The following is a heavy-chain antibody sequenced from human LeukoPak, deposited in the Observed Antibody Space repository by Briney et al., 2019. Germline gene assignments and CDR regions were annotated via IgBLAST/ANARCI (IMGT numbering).Heavy chain of an antibody. CDR3: ARAYVIPYYYDSKGPDAYDF. CDR1: GYTFSNYY. V-gene: IGHV1-46*01. J-gene: IGHJ3*01. Sequence: ASVKVSCKASGYTFSNYYIHWMRQAPGQGLEWMGVINPSADSTACAQKFQGRVTMTRDMSTGTVYMDLSSLRSDDTAVYYCARAYVIPYYYDSKGPDAYDFWGQGTMVIVSS. CDR2: INPSADST. D-gene: IGHD3-22*01.